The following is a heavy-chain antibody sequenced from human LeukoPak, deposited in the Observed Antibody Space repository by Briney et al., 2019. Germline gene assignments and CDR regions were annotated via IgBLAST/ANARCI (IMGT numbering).Heavy chain of an antibody. J-gene: IGHJ5*02. CDR2: IREDGTEK. V-gene: IGHV3-7*03. CDR1: GFTFSSYW. Sequence: GGSLRLSCAASGFTFSSYWMSWVRQAPGKGLEWVANIREDGTEKNYVDSVKGRFTISRDNSKNTLYLQMNSLRAEDTAVYYCAKDLGYCSSTSCYSWFDPWGQGSLVSVSS. D-gene: IGHD2-2*01. CDR3: AKDLGYCSSTSCYSWFDP.